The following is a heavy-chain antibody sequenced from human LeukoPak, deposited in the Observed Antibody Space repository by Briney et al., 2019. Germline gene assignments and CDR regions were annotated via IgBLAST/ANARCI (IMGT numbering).Heavy chain of an antibody. V-gene: IGHV3-53*01. CDR1: GFTFSSCA. CDR2: IYSGGGT. D-gene: IGHD2/OR15-2a*01. J-gene: IGHJ4*02. Sequence: GGSLRLSCAASGFTFSSCAMSWVRQAPGKGLEWVSVIYSGGGTYYADSVKGRFTISRDNSKNTLYLQMNSLRAEDTAVYYCARGLDVSYFDYWGQGTLVTVSS. CDR3: ARGLDVSYFDY.